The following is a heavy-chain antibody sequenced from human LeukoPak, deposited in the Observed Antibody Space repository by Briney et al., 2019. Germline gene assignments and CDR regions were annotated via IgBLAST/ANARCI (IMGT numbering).Heavy chain of an antibody. J-gene: IGHJ4*02. CDR2: INPNSGGT. CDR1: GYTFTGYY. Sequence: ASVKVSCKASGYTFTGYYMHWVRQAPRQGLEWMGWINPNSGGTNYAQKFQGRVTMTRDTSISTAYMELSRLRSDDTAVYYCARDRLIVAPLDYWGQGTLVTVSS. V-gene: IGHV1-2*02. D-gene: IGHD3-22*01. CDR3: ARDRLIVAPLDY.